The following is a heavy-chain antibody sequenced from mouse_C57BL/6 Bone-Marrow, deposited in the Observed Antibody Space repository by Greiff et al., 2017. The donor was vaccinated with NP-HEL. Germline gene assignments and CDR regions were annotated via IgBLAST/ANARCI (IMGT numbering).Heavy chain of an antibody. Sequence: EVQRVESGGGLVKPGGSLKLSCAASGFTFSSYAMSWVRQTPEKRLEWVATISDGGSYTYYPDNVKGRFTISRDNAKNNLYLQMSHLKSEDTAMYYCARDRGGNYGSSWFAYWGQGTLVTVSA. CDR1: GFTFSSYA. CDR3: ARDRGGNYGSSWFAY. J-gene: IGHJ3*01. V-gene: IGHV5-4*01. CDR2: ISDGGSYT. D-gene: IGHD1-1*01.